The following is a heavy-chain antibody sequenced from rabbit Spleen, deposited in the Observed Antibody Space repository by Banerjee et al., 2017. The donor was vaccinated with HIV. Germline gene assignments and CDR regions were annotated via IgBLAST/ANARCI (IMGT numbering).Heavy chain of an antibody. D-gene: IGHD1-1*01. V-gene: IGHV1S45*01. J-gene: IGHJ4*01. CDR1: GFSFSNRYT. CDR2: IVISTDGT. Sequence: QEQLEESGGDLVKPEGSLTLTCTASGFSFSNRYTMCWVRQAPGKGLEWIACIVISTDGTYYASWAKGRFTISKTSPTTVTLQMTSLTAADTATYFCARSPWSGGYRGYNLWGPGTLVTVS. CDR3: ARSPWSGGYRGYNL.